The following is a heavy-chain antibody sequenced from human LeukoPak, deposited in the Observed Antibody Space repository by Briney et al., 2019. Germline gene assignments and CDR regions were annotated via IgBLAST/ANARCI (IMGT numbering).Heavy chain of an antibody. D-gene: IGHD2-21*01. J-gene: IGHJ4*02. Sequence: SQTLSLTCTVPGGSISSGIYCSGWIRQPAGKGLEWIARIYTSGSNNYNPSLRSRFPISVATSKNQFSLKLSSVTAADTAVYYCATATCGGDCYYIDYWGQGTLVTVSS. CDR3: ATATCGGDCYYIDY. CDR2: IYTSGSN. V-gene: IGHV4-61*02. CDR1: GGSISSGIYC.